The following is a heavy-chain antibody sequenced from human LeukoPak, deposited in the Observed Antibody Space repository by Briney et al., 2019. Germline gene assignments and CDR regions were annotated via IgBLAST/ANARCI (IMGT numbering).Heavy chain of an antibody. CDR3: AKDVAANWKEGLDD. CDR2: IWYDGSNK. Sequence: GGSLRLSCAASGFTFSNYGMHWVRQAPGKGLEWVAVIWYDGSNKNYADSVKGRVTISRDNSKNTLWLQMNSLRAEDTAVYYSAKDVAANWKEGLDDWGQGTLVTVSS. CDR1: GFTFSNYG. J-gene: IGHJ4*02. D-gene: IGHD1-1*01. V-gene: IGHV3-33*06.